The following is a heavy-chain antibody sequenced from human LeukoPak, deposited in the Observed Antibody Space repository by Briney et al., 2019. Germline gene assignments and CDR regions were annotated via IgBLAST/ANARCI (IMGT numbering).Heavy chain of an antibody. CDR1: GGSFSGYY. J-gene: IGHJ4*02. CDR3: ARGRFTDIVVVPAAWHFDY. Sequence: SETLSLTCAVYGGSFSGYYWSWIRQPPGKGLEWIGEINHSGSTNYNPSLKSRVTISVDTSKNQFSLKPSSVTAADTAVYYCARGRFTDIVVVPAAWHFDYWGQGTLVTVSS. CDR2: INHSGST. D-gene: IGHD2-2*01. V-gene: IGHV4-34*01.